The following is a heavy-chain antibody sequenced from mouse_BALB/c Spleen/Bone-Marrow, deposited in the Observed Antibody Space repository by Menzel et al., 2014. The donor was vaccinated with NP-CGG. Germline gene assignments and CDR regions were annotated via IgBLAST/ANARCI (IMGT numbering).Heavy chain of an antibody. CDR1: GYTFTDYW. CDR2: IDTSDSYT. D-gene: IGHD1-2*01. V-gene: IGHV1-69*01. J-gene: IGHJ2*01. CDR3: ARGYYYGYLYYFDY. Sequence: VQLQQSGAELVMPGASVKMSCKASGYTFTDYWMHWVKQRPGQGLEWIGAIDTSDSYTSYNQKFKGKATLTVDESSSTAYMQLSSLTSEDSAVYYCARGYYYGYLYYFDYWGQGTTLIVSS.